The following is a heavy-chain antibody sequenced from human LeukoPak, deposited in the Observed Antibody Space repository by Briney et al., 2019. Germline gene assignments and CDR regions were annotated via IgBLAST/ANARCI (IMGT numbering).Heavy chain of an antibody. CDR3: ARDATMTDHDAFDI. Sequence: GGSLRLSCAASGFTFSNYWMHWVRQVPGKGLVCVSGINIDGTSTSHADSVKGRFTISRDNAKNSLYLQMNSLRSEDTAVYYCARDATMTDHDAFDIWGQGTMVTVSS. D-gene: IGHD3-22*01. J-gene: IGHJ3*02. CDR1: GFTFSNYW. CDR2: INIDGTST. V-gene: IGHV3-74*01.